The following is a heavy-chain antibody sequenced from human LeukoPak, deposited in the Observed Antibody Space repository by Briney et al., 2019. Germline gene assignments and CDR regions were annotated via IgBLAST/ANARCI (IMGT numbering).Heavy chain of an antibody. CDR1: GYTFTSYA. D-gene: IGHD5-24*01. CDR2: INAGNGNT. CDR3: ARGRSEDGYNPYFDY. J-gene: IGHJ4*02. V-gene: IGHV1-3*01. Sequence: ASVKVPCKASGYTFTSYAMHWVRQAPGQRLEWMGWINAGNGNTKYSQKFQGRVTITRDTSASTAYMELSSLRSEDTAVYYCARGRSEDGYNPYFDYWGQGTLVTVSS.